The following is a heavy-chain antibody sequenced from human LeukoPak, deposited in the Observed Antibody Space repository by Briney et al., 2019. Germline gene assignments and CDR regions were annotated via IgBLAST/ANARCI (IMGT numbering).Heavy chain of an antibody. V-gene: IGHV4-61*02. D-gene: IGHD3-10*01. Sequence: KPSETLSLTCTVSGGSISSGSYYWSWIRQPAGKGLEWIGRIYTSGSTNYNPSLKSRVTISVDTSKNQFSLKLSSVTAADTAVYYCAREDLETGSYGDFDYWGQGTLVTVSS. J-gene: IGHJ4*02. CDR2: IYTSGST. CDR3: AREDLETGSYGDFDY. CDR1: GGSISSGSYY.